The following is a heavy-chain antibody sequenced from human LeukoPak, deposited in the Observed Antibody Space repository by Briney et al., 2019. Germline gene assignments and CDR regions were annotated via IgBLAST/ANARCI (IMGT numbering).Heavy chain of an antibody. CDR3: ARGAEYYAIWRGYAGYSDY. CDR1: GYSISNGYY. J-gene: IGHJ4*02. CDR2: IYHRGST. D-gene: IGHD3-3*01. V-gene: IGHV4-38-2*02. Sequence: SETLSLTCTVSGYSISNGYYWGWIRQPPGKGLEWVGSIYHRGSTYYNPSLRSRVTISLDRSRKKFSLKLTSVTAADTAVYFCARGAEYYAIWRGYAGYSDYWGQGISVTVSS.